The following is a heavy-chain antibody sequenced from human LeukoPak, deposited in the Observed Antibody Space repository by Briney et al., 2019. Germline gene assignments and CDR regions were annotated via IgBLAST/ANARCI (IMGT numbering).Heavy chain of an antibody. D-gene: IGHD6-13*01. J-gene: IGHJ4*02. V-gene: IGHV3-53*01. CDR1: GFTVSSNY. CDR3: ARETGALHSSSWYHFDY. Sequence: GGSLRLSCAASGFTVSSNYMSWVRQAPGKGLEWVSVIYSGGSTYYADSVKGRFTISRDNSKNTLYLQMNSLRAEDTAVYYCARETGALHSSSWYHFDYWGQGTLVTVSS. CDR2: IYSGGST.